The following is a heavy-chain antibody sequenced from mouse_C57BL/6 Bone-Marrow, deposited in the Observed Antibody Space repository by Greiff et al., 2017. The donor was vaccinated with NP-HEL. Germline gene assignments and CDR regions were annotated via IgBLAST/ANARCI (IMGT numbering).Heavy chain of an antibody. Sequence: EVQLQESGGGLVKPGGSLKLSCAASGFTFSSYAMSWVRQTPEKRLEWVATISDGGSYTYYPDNVKGRFTISRDNAKNNLYLQMSHLKSEDTAMYYCARPYYDYDGYAMDYWGQGTSVTVSS. V-gene: IGHV5-4*01. D-gene: IGHD2-4*01. CDR3: ARPYYDYDGYAMDY. CDR1: GFTFSSYA. J-gene: IGHJ4*01. CDR2: ISDGGSYT.